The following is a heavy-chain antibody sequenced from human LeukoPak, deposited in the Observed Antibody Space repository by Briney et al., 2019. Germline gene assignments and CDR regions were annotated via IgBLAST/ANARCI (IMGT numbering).Heavy chain of an antibody. CDR1: GYTFTGYY. D-gene: IGHD2-15*01. CDR3: ARGYCSGGSCPYDY. Sequence: ASVKVSCKASGYTFTGYYIHWVRQAPGQGLEWMGWINPNSGGTNYAQKFQGRVTMTRDTSISTAYMELSRLTSDDTAVYYCARGYCSGGSCPYDYWGQGTLVTVTP. V-gene: IGHV1-2*02. J-gene: IGHJ4*02. CDR2: INPNSGGT.